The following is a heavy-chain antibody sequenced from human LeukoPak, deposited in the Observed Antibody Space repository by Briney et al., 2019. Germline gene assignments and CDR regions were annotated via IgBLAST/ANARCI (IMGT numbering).Heavy chain of an antibody. CDR2: IYYSGST. J-gene: IGHJ6*02. D-gene: IGHD5-12*01. V-gene: IGHV4-59*01. CDR1: GGSINGYY. CDR3: ARTPGGGYVYYYGMDV. Sequence: PSETLSLTCTVSGGSINGYYWTWIRQPPGKGLEWIGYIYYSGSTNYNPSLKSRVTISVDTSKNQFSLKLSSVTAADTAVYYCARTPGGGYVYYYGMDVWGQGTTVTVSS.